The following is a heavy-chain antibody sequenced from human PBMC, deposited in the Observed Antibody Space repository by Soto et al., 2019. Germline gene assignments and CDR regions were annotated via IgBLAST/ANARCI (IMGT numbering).Heavy chain of an antibody. Sequence: QVQLQESGPGLVKPSGTLSLTCAVSGGSISSSNWWSWVRQPPGKGLEWIGEIYHSGSTNYNPSLKSRVTISVDKSKNQSSLKLSSVTAADTAVDSCARVAYDSSGYYSYDYWGQGTLVTVSS. V-gene: IGHV4-4*02. D-gene: IGHD3-22*01. CDR2: IYHSGST. J-gene: IGHJ4*02. CDR1: GGSISSSNW. CDR3: ARVAYDSSGYYSYDY.